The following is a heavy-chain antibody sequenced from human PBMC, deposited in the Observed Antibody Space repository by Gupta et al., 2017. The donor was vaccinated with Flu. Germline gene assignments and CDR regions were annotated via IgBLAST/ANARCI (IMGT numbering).Heavy chain of an antibody. Sequence: EVQLVESGGGLVKPWGSLRLSCAASGFTFSSYSMNWVRQAPGKGLEWVSSISSSSSYIYYADSVKGRCTSSRDNAKNSLYLQMNSLRAEDTAVYYCERQGNGRHNWNRSRYYYYGMDVWGQGTTVTVSS. CDR1: GFTFSSYS. D-gene: IGHD1-20*01. CDR3: ERQGNGRHNWNRSRYYYYGMDV. V-gene: IGHV3-21*01. J-gene: IGHJ6*02. CDR2: ISSSSSYI.